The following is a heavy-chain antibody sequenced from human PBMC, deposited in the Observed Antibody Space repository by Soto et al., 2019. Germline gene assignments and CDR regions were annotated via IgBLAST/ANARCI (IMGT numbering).Heavy chain of an antibody. V-gene: IGHV1-69*01. CDR3: ASRVGKSSSWYYYYYGMDV. CDR1: GGTFSSYA. D-gene: IGHD6-13*01. J-gene: IGHJ6*02. Sequence: QVQLVQSGAEVKKPGSSVKVSCKASGGTFSSYAISWVRQAPGQGLEWMGGIIPIFGTANYAQKFQGRVTITADESTSTAYMELSSLRSEDTAVYYCASRVGKSSSWYYYYYGMDVWGQGTTVTVSS. CDR2: IIPIFGTA.